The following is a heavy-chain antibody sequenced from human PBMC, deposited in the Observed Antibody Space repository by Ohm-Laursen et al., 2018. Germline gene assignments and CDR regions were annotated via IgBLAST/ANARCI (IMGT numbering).Heavy chain of an antibody. V-gene: IGHV3-23*01. CDR2: ISGSGGST. CDR3: AKDIKSSGWERRWADWFDP. Sequence: GSLRLSCAASGFTFSSYAMSWVRQAPGKGLEWVSAISGSGGSTYYADSVKGRFTISRDNSKNTLYLQMNSLRAEDTAVYYCAKDIKSSGWERRWADWFDPWGQGTLVTVSS. J-gene: IGHJ5*02. D-gene: IGHD6-19*01. CDR1: GFTFSSYA.